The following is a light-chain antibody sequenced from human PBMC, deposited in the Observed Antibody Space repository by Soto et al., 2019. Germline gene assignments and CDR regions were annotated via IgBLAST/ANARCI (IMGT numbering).Light chain of an antibody. CDR2: KAS. CDR3: KQYNSYSRT. V-gene: IGKV1-5*03. CDR1: QSISNW. Sequence: DIQMTQSPSTLSASVGDRVTIACRASQSISNWLTWYQQKPGKAPKLLIYKASSLESGVQSRFSGSGSGTEFTLTISSLQPDDFATYYCKQYNSYSRTFGQGTKVDIK. J-gene: IGKJ1*01.